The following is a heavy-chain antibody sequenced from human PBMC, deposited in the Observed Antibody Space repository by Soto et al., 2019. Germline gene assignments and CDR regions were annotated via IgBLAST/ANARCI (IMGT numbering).Heavy chain of an antibody. CDR2: IIPIFGTA. V-gene: IGHV1-69*13. Sequence: SVKVSCKASGGTFSSYAISWVRQAPGQGLEWMGGIIPIFGTANYAQKFQGRVTITADESTSTAYMELSSLRSEDTAVYYCARANTVTTDFDYWGQGTLVTVSS. CDR1: GGTFSSYA. D-gene: IGHD4-17*01. CDR3: ARANTVTTDFDY. J-gene: IGHJ4*02.